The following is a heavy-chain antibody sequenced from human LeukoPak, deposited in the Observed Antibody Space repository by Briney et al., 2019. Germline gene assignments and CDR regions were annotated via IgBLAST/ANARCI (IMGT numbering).Heavy chain of an antibody. CDR3: ARGGNDILGAYFPGIYGMDV. V-gene: IGHV4-34*01. Sequence: SETLSLTCAVYGGSFSGYYWSWIRQPPGKGLEWIGEINHSGSTNYNPSLKSRVTISVDTSKNQFSLNLSSVTAADTAVYFCARGGNDILGAYFPGIYGMDVWGQGTTVTVSS. CDR2: INHSGST. D-gene: IGHD3-9*01. CDR1: GGSFSGYY. J-gene: IGHJ6*02.